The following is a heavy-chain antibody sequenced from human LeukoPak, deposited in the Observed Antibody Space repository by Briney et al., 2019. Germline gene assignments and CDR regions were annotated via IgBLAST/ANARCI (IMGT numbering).Heavy chain of an antibody. V-gene: IGHV1-18*01. Sequence: GASVTVSFKSSGYTFTSYGISWVRQAPGQGLEWMGWISAYNGNTNYAQKLQGRVTMTTDTSTSTAYMELRSLRSDDTAVYYCARDSELPDFWSGYYRSHNWFDPWGQGTLVTVSS. J-gene: IGHJ5*02. CDR3: ARDSELPDFWSGYYRSHNWFDP. D-gene: IGHD3-3*01. CDR2: ISAYNGNT. CDR1: GYTFTSYG.